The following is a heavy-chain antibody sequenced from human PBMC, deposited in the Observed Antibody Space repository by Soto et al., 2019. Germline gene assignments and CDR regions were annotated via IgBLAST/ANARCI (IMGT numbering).Heavy chain of an antibody. V-gene: IGHV3-23*01. D-gene: IGHD2-21*02. CDR3: AKDDFTDRGDDYFDY. Sequence: GGSLRLSCAASGFSFTNFAMSWVRQAPGKGLEWAAGIGASGDITWYADSVKGRLSISRGNSKNTLYLQPNSLRFEDTAVYYCAKDDFTDRGDDYFDYWGPGTLVTVSS. CDR1: GFSFTNFA. J-gene: IGHJ4*02. CDR2: IGASGDIT.